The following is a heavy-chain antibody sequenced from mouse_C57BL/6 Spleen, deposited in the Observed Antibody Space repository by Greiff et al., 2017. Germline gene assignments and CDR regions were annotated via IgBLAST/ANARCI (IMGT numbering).Heavy chain of an antibody. CDR1: GYTFTSYW. Sequence: QVQLQQPGAELVMPGASVKLSCKASGYTFTSYWMHWVKQRPGQGLEWIGEIDPSDSYTNYNQKFKGKSTLTVDKSSSTAYMQLSSLTSEDSAVYYCARERDKGFDYWGQGTTLTVSS. CDR2: IDPSDSYT. V-gene: IGHV1-69*01. J-gene: IGHJ2*01. CDR3: ARERDKGFDY.